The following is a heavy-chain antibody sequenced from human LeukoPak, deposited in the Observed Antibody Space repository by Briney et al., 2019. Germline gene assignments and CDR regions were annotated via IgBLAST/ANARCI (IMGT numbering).Heavy chain of an antibody. J-gene: IGHJ6*02. CDR1: GGSFSGYY. CDR2: INHSGST. V-gene: IGHV4-34*01. Sequence: SQTLSLTCAVYGGSFSGYYWSWIRQPPGKGLEWIGEINHSGSTNYNPSLKSRVTISVDTSKNQFSLKLSSVTAADTAVYYCARAMDVWGQGTTVTVSS. CDR3: ARAMDV.